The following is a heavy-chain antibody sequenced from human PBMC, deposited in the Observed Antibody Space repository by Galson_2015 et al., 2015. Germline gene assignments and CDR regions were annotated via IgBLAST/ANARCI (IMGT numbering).Heavy chain of an antibody. D-gene: IGHD5-18*01. J-gene: IGHJ6*02. V-gene: IGHV3-48*02. CDR1: GFTFSGYS. Sequence: SLRLSCAASGFTFSGYSMNWVRQAPGKGLEWVSDINPGGSNIYYADSVRGRFTISRDNAKNSLYLQMNSLGDDDTAVYYCARDGYSYAHGNGLDVWGQGTTVTVSS. CDR2: INPGGSNI. CDR3: ARDGYSYAHGNGLDV.